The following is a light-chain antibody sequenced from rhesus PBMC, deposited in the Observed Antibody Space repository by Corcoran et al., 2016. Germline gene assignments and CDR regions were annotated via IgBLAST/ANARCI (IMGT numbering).Light chain of an antibody. V-gene: IGKV1-43*02. CDR1: RGINIY. CDR3: LQYHSDPLT. Sequence: DIQMTQSPSSLSASVGDRVIITVRASRGINIYLNWYQQKTGKAPKRLMFGASNLEDGVPSRVSGSGSGTDFTLTTSSLQPEDFATYYCLQYHSDPLTFGGGTKVEIK. J-gene: IGKJ4*01. CDR2: GAS.